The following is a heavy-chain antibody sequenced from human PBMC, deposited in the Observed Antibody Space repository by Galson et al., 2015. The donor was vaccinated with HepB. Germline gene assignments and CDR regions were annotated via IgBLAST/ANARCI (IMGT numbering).Heavy chain of an antibody. V-gene: IGHV3-21*01. CDR3: ARDWGIAVAGTWWFDP. Sequence: SLRLSCAASGFTFSNYGMNWVRQAPGKGLEWVSSISSSSTYIYYADSVKGRFTISRDNAKNSLYLQMNSLRPEDTAVYYCARDWGIAVAGTWWFDPWGQGTLVTVSS. J-gene: IGHJ5*02. CDR1: GFTFSNYG. D-gene: IGHD6-19*01. CDR2: ISSSSTYI.